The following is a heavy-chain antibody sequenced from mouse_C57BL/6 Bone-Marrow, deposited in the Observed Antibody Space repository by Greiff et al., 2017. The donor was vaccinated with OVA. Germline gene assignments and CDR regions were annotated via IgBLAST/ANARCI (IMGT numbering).Heavy chain of an antibody. D-gene: IGHD1-1*01. CDR1: GFTFSDYY. Sequence: EVHLVESEGGLVQPGSSMKLSCTASGFTFSDYYMAWVRQVPEKGLEWVANINYDGSSTYYLDSLKSRFIISRDNAKNILYLQMSSLKSEDTATYYCARDSGLRWYFDVWGTGTTVTVSS. J-gene: IGHJ1*03. CDR2: INYDGSST. CDR3: ARDSGLRWYFDV. V-gene: IGHV5-16*01.